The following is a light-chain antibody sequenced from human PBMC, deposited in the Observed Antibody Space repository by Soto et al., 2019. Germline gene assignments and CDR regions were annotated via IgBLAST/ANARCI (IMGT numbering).Light chain of an antibody. J-gene: IGLJ2*01. CDR2: EVS. V-gene: IGLV2-14*01. CDR3: ASYRSINTLV. Sequence: QSVLTQPASVSGSPGQSITIACTGTSNDVGGYNYVSWYQQHPGTAPKPMIYEVSNRPSGISDRFSGSKSDNTASLTISGLQAEDEADYYCASYRSINTLVFGGGTKLTVL. CDR1: SNDVGGYNY.